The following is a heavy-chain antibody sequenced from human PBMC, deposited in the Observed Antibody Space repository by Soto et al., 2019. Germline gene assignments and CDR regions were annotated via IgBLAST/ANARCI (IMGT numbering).Heavy chain of an antibody. Sequence: VQLVESGGGLVQPGGSLRLSCAASGFTFSSYSMNWVRQAPGKGLEWFSYISSSSSTIYYADSVKGRFTISRDNAKNSLYLQMNSLRDENTAVYYCARDLDYYDSSGYYSGYWGQGTLVTVSS. V-gene: IGHV3-48*02. CDR1: GFTFSSYS. CDR2: ISSSSSTI. J-gene: IGHJ4*02. CDR3: ARDLDYYDSSGYYSGY. D-gene: IGHD3-22*01.